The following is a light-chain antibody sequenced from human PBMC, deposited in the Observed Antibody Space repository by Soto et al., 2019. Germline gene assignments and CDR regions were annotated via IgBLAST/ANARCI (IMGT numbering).Light chain of an antibody. Sequence: QAVVTQPPSVSGAPGQRVTISCTGSSSNIGAGYDVHWYQQLPGTAPKLLIYGNSNRPSGVPDRFSGSKSGTSASLAITGLQAEDEADYYCQSYDSSLSGWVFGAGTTLTVL. J-gene: IGLJ3*02. CDR3: QSYDSSLSGWV. CDR1: SSNIGAGYD. V-gene: IGLV1-40*01. CDR2: GNS.